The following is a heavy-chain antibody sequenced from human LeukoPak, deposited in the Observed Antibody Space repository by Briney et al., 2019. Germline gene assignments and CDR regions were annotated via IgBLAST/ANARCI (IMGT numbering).Heavy chain of an antibody. CDR1: GGSFSGYY. CDR3: ARGLNGMDV. J-gene: IGHJ6*04. CDR2: INHSGST. Sequence: PSETLSLTCAVYGGSFSGYYWGWIRQPPGKGLEWIGEINHSGSTNYNPSLKSRVTISVDTSKNQFSLKLSSVTAADTAVYYCARGLNGMDVWGKGTTVTVSS. V-gene: IGHV4-34*01.